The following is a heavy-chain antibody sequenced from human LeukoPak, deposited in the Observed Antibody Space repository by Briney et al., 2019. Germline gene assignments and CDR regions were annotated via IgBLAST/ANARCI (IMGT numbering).Heavy chain of an antibody. Sequence: GESLKISCKGSGYSFTSYWIGWVRQMPGKGLEWMGIIYPGDSDTRYSPSFQGQVTISADKSISTAYLQWSSLKASDTAMYYCARHVSSCSSTSCYRGEVDYWCQGTLVTVSS. J-gene: IGHJ4*02. CDR1: GYSFTSYW. V-gene: IGHV5-51*01. CDR2: IYPGDSDT. CDR3: ARHVSSCSSTSCYRGEVDY. D-gene: IGHD2-2*02.